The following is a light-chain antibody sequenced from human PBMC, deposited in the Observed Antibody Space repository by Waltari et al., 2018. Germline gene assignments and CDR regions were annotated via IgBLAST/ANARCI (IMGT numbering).Light chain of an antibody. J-gene: IGKJ1*01. CDR3: QQYNSYPAT. CDR2: KAS. V-gene: IGKV1-5*03. Sequence: DIQMTQSPSTLSASVGDRVTITCRASQSISSLLAWYQQKPGKAPKRLIYKASSLESGVPSRFSGSGSGTEFTLPISSLQPDDFATYYCQQYNSYPATFGQGTKVEIK. CDR1: QSISSL.